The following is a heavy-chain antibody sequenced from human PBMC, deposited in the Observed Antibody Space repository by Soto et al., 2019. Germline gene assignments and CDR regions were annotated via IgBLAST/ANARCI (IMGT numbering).Heavy chain of an antibody. J-gene: IGHJ6*02. CDR1: GFTFSSYW. V-gene: IGHV3-7*03. D-gene: IGHD2-2*01. CDR2: IKQDGSEK. CDR3: ARAIVVVPAAYAPYYYYGMDV. Sequence: GSLILSCAASGFTFSSYWMSWVRQAPGKGLEWVANIKQDGSEKYYVDSVKGRFTISRDNAKNSLYLQMNSLRAEDTAVYYCARAIVVVPAAYAPYYYYGMDVWGQGNTVSVYS.